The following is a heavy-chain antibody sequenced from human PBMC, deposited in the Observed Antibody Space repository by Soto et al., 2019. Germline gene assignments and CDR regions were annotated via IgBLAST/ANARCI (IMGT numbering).Heavy chain of an antibody. CDR1: GFTFSSYA. CDR2: ISGSGGST. Sequence: PGGSLRLSCAASGFTFSSYAMSWVRQAPGKGLEWVSAISGSGGSTYYADSVKGRFTISRDNSKNTLYLQMNSLRAEDTAVYYCAKVSTYYYDSSGYFDYWGQGTLVTVSS. D-gene: IGHD3-22*01. V-gene: IGHV3-23*01. J-gene: IGHJ4*02. CDR3: AKVSTYYYDSSGYFDY.